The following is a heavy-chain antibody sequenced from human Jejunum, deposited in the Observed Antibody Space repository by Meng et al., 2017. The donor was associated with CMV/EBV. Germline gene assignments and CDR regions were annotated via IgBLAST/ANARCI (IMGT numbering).Heavy chain of an antibody. V-gene: IGHV3-23*01. CDR2: SGTGGDT. J-gene: IGHJ4*02. D-gene: IGHD4-17*01. CDR1: GFTFRTYA. Sequence: LFDVVDRLERPWGSLTLSWSPPGFTFRTYAMTWVRQAPGKGLEWVSTSGTGGDTYYADSVKGRFTISRDSSKNTLYLQMHSLRAEDTAIYYCVPYSPPLRYFEYWGPGTLVTVSS. CDR3: VPYSPPLRYFEY.